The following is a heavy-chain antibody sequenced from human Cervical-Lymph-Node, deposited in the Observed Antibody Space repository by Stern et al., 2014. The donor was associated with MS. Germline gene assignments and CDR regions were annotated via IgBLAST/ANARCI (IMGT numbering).Heavy chain of an antibody. CDR3: ASDFFESTDYYLPY. V-gene: IGHV3-21*06. CDR2: SSGSGRYI. J-gene: IGHJ4*02. CDR1: GFTVSRFT. Sequence: EMQLVESGGGLVKPGGSLRLSCSASGFTVSRFTLNWVRQAPGKGLEWVSSSSGSGRYIYYADSVKGRFTISRDNAKNSLHLQRTRLRAEDTAVYYCASDFFESTDYYLPYWGQGTLVTVSS. D-gene: IGHD3-22*01.